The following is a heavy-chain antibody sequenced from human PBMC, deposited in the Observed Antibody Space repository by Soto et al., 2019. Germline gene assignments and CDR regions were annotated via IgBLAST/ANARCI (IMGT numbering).Heavy chain of an antibody. V-gene: IGHV3-33*01. D-gene: IGHD4-17*01. J-gene: IGHJ4*02. Sequence: GGSLRLSCAASGFTFSSYGMHWVRQAPGKGLEWVAVIWYDGSNKYYADSVKGRFTISRDNSKNTLYLQMNSLRAEDTVVYYCARSTTTVTESALDYWGQGTLVTVSS. CDR3: ARSTTTVTESALDY. CDR2: IWYDGSNK. CDR1: GFTFSSYG.